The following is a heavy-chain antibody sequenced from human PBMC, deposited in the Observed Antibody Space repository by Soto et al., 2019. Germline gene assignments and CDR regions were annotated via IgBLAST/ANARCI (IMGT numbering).Heavy chain of an antibody. CDR2: ISGSGGST. Sequence: GGSLRLSCAASGFTFSSYAMSWVRQAPGKGLEWVSAISGSGGSTYYADSVKGRFTISRDNSKNTLYLQMNSLRAEDTAVYYCAKDPFSSGWYGNGMDVWGQGTTVTVSS. J-gene: IGHJ6*02. V-gene: IGHV3-23*01. CDR1: GFTFSSYA. D-gene: IGHD6-19*01. CDR3: AKDPFSSGWYGNGMDV.